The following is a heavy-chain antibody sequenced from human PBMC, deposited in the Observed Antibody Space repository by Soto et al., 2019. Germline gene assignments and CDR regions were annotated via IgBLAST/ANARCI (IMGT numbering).Heavy chain of an antibody. CDR1: GGTLNSYT. J-gene: IGHJ4*02. CDR3: SISNSYGRGDF. D-gene: IGHD4-17*01. Sequence: QVQLVQSGAEVKKPGSSVRVSCKASGGTLNSYTISWERQAPGQGLEWMGGIIPVFGTTDYAQKFQGRVTITAGQSTVTAYLDLFSLRAEDTAIYYCSISNSYGRGDFWGQGNLVTVSS. V-gene: IGHV1-69*01. CDR2: IIPVFGTT.